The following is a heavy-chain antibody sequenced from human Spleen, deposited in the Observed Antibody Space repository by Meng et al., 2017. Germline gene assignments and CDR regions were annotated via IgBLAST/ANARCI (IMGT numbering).Heavy chain of an antibody. V-gene: IGHV5-51*01. CDR1: GYSFTSYW. J-gene: IGHJ2*01. CDR3: ARLPVTGSNWYFDL. D-gene: IGHD4-11*01. CDR2: IYPGDSDT. Sequence: KVSCKGSGYSFTSYWIGWVRQRPGKGLEWMGIIYPGDSDTRYSPSFQGQVTISADKSISTAYLQWSSLKASDTAMYYCARLPVTGSNWYFDLWGRGTLVTVSS.